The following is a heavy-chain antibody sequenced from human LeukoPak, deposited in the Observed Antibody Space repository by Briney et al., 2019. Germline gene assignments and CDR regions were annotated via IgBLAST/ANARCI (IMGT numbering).Heavy chain of an antibody. J-gene: IGHJ4*02. CDR2: ISSSGDST. V-gene: IGHV3-23*01. CDR1: GFTCSPCG. Sequence: GGSLRLSCAASGFTCSPCGMTWVRQAPGKGLEWVAAISSSGDSTAHADSVKGRFTISRDNSKNTVFLQTNSLRAEDTAVYYCAKTPGGYLDYWGQGTRVTVSS. CDR3: AKTPGGYLDY.